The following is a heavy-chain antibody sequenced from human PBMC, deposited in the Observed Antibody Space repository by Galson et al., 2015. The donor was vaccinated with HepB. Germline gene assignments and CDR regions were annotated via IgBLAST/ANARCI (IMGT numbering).Heavy chain of an antibody. CDR3: AKNKGAGPHYNYCMDV. J-gene: IGHJ6*03. D-gene: IGHD1-26*01. CDR2: IVGSGTGT. CDR1: GLTFSSFA. V-gene: IGHV3-23*01. Sequence: SLRLSCAASGLTFSSFAMSWVRQAPGKGLEWVSMIVGSGTGTQYADSVKGRFTISRDNSKNTLYLQMDSQRGEDTAVYYCAKNKGAGPHYNYCMDVWGKGTTVTVSS.